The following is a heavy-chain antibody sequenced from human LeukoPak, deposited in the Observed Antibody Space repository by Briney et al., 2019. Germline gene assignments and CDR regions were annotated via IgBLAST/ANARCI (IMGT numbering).Heavy chain of an antibody. CDR3: AKYTPDWYFDL. CDR1: GFTFSRYS. J-gene: IGHJ2*01. D-gene: IGHD1-1*01. V-gene: IGHV3-30*04. CDR2: ISFDGKTQ. Sequence: GGSLRLSCAASGFTFSRYSMHWVRQAPGKGLVWVAVISFDGKTQVYGDSVKGRFTISRDNSNNTLYLQMNSLKPEDSAVYYCAKYTPDWYFDLWGRGTLVTVSS.